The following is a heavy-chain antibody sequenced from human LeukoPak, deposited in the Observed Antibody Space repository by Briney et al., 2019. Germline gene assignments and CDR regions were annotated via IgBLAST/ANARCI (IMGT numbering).Heavy chain of an antibody. Sequence: PGGSLRLSCSASGFTFSSYSMNWVRQAPGQGLEWVSSISSSSSYIYYADSVKSRFTISRDNAKNSLYLQMNSLRAEDTAVYYCAKGLVHNAPNGVFRYWGQGTLVTVSS. V-gene: IGHV3-21*01. CDR3: AKGLVHNAPNGVFRY. D-gene: IGHD2-8*01. J-gene: IGHJ4*02. CDR1: GFTFSSYS. CDR2: ISSSSSYI.